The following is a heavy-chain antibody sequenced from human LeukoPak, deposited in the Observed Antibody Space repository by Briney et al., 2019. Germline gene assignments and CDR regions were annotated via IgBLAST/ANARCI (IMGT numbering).Heavy chain of an antibody. CDR2: IYYSGST. CDR1: GGSISSGGYY. J-gene: IGHJ4*02. D-gene: IGHD6-13*01. V-gene: IGHV4-31*03. CDR3: ARLHGEATAPDDY. Sequence: SETLSLTCTVSGGSISSGGYYWSWIRQHPGKGLEWIGYIYYSGSTYYNPSLKSRVTISVDTSKNQFSLKLSSVTAADTAVYYCARLHGEATAPDDYWGQGTLVTVSS.